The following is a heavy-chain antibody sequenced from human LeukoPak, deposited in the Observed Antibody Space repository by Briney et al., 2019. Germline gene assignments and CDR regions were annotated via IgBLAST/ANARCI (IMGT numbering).Heavy chain of an antibody. CDR2: INPSGGST. CDR1: AYTFTSYY. V-gene: IGHV1-46*03. D-gene: IGHD2-2*02. CDR3: AREGRRYCSSTSCYNDY. Sequence: ASVKVSCKASAYTFTSYYMHWVRQAPGQGLEWMGIINPSGGSTSYAQKFQGRVTMTRDTSTSTVYMELSSLRSEDTAVYYCAREGRRYCSSTSCYNDYWGQGTLVTVSS. J-gene: IGHJ4*02.